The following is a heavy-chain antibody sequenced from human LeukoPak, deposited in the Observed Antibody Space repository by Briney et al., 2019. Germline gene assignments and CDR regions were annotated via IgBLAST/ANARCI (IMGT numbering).Heavy chain of an antibody. J-gene: IGHJ4*02. D-gene: IGHD3-10*01. V-gene: IGHV1-2*02. Sequence: GDSLTVSCKASANTFTDYLMHWVRQAPGQGLEWMGWINAKNGDTKYAQKFQGRVTMTRDTSISTAYMELSSLRSDDTAVYYCARGPRLLWFGEFWGQGTLVTLSS. CDR3: ARGPRLLWFGEF. CDR2: INAKNGDT. CDR1: ANTFTDYL.